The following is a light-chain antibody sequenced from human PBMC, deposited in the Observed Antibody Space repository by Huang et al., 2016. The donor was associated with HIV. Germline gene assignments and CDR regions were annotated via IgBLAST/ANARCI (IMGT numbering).Light chain of an antibody. V-gene: IGKV1-5*03. J-gene: IGKJ2*01. CDR2: KAT. Sequence: DIQMTQFPFTLSASIGDRVTITCRASESISTWLAWYQQKPGKAPQLLSYKATSLESGVPPRFSGSGSGTEFTLTINNLQPDDFATYYCQQYSSYSVTFGHGTKLEIK. CDR3: QQYSSYSVT. CDR1: ESISTW.